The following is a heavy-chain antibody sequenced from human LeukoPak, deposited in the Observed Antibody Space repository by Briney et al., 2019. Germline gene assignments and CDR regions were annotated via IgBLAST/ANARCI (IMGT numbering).Heavy chain of an antibody. Sequence: GGSLRLSCAASGFSFSSYAFHWVRQAPGKGLEWVAVISYDGTNQYYADSVKGRFTISRDNSKNTLYLQMNSLRAEDTSVYYCARDSRLSRWRGTSDCWGQGTLVTVSS. D-gene: IGHD3-16*01. CDR3: ARDSRLSRWRGTSDC. V-gene: IGHV3-30-3*01. J-gene: IGHJ4*02. CDR1: GFSFSSYA. CDR2: ISYDGTNQ.